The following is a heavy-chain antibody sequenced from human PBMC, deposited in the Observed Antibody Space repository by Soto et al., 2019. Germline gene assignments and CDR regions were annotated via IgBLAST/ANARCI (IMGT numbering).Heavy chain of an antibody. V-gene: IGHV1-3*01. J-gene: IGHJ4*02. D-gene: IGHD5-12*01. Sequence: QVQLVQSGAEVKKPGASVKVSCKASGYTFTSYAMHWVRQAPGQRLEWMGWINAGNGNTKYSQKFQGRVTITRDTSASTAYMEPSSLRSEDTAVYYCARDNSGYDMTIDYWGQGTLVTVSS. CDR3: ARDNSGYDMTIDY. CDR1: GYTFTSYA. CDR2: INAGNGNT.